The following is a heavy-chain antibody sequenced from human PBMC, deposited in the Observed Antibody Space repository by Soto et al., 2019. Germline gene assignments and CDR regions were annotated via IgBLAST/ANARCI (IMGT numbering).Heavy chain of an antibody. CDR2: IGTAGDT. Sequence: LSLPFAASGFTFISYDMHWVRQAPGKGLEWVSAIGTAGDTYYPGSVKGRFTISRENAKNSLYLQMNSLRAEDTAVYYCARVDDVGYSYGYDYWGQGTLVTVSS. V-gene: IGHV3-13*01. CDR3: ARVDDVGYSYGYDY. D-gene: IGHD5-18*01. CDR1: GFTFISYD. J-gene: IGHJ4*02.